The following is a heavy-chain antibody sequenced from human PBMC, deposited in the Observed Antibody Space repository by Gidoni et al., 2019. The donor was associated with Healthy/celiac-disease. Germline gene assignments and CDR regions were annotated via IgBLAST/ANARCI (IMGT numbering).Heavy chain of an antibody. CDR2: SYSGGST. CDR3: ARAVGVAAAAYYYYYMDV. J-gene: IGHJ6*03. V-gene: IGHV3-53*02. CDR1: GFTVSSNY. D-gene: IGHD6-13*01. Sequence: EVQLVETGGGLIQPGGSLRLSCAASGFTVSSNYMSWVRQAPGKGLEWVSVSYSGGSTDYADSVKGRFTISRDNSKNTLYLQMNSLRAEDTAVYYCARAVGVAAAAYYYYYMDVWGKGTTVTVSS.